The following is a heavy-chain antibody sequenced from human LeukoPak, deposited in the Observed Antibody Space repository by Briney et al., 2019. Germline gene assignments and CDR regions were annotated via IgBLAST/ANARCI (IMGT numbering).Heavy chain of an antibody. V-gene: IGHV3-21*01. Sequence: GGPLRLSCAASGFTFSSYSMSWVRQAPGKGLEWVSSISSSSSYIYYADSVKGRFTISRDNAKNSLYLQMNSLRAEDTAVYYCARGLEGYNFYYWGQGTLVTVSS. D-gene: IGHD5-24*01. CDR2: ISSSSSYI. CDR1: GFTFSSYS. J-gene: IGHJ4*02. CDR3: ARGLEGYNFYY.